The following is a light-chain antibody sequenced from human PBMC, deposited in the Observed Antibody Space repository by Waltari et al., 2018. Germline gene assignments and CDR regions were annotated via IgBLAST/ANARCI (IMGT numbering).Light chain of an antibody. J-gene: IGLJ1*01. CDR1: SGDVGGYNY. Sequence: QSALTQPASVSGSPGQSITISCTGTSGDVGGYNYVSWYQQHPGKGPKLMTYDVSNRPSGVPNRFSGSKSGNTASLTISGLQAEDEADYYCSSYTSSNSYVFGTGTKVTVL. V-gene: IGLV2-14*03. CDR2: DVS. CDR3: SSYTSSNSYV.